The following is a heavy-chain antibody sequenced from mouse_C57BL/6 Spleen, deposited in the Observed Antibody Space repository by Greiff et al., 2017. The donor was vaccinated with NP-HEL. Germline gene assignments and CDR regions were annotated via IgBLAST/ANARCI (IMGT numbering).Heavy chain of an antibody. CDR3: ARSGDGWLAY. Sequence: QVQLQQPGAELVRPGSSVKLSCKASGYTFTSYWMHWVKQRPIQGLEWIGNIDPSDSETHYNQKFKDKATLTVDKSSSTAYMQLSSLTSEDSAVYYCARSGDGWLAYWGQGTLVTVSA. CDR2: IDPSDSET. V-gene: IGHV1-52*01. CDR1: GYTFTSYW. D-gene: IGHD3-3*01. J-gene: IGHJ3*01.